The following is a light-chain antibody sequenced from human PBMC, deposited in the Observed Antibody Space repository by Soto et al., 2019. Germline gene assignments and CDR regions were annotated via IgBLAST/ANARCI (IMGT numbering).Light chain of an antibody. CDR1: SSDVGGYNY. Sequence: QSALTQPPSASGSPGQSVTISCIGTSSDVGGYNYVSWYQQHPGKAPKLMIYEVSNRPSGVADRFSSSKSGNTASLTVSGLQAEDEADYYCSSYASSNNLGVFGGGTKLTVL. J-gene: IGLJ2*01. CDR2: EVS. V-gene: IGLV2-8*01. CDR3: SSYASSNNLGV.